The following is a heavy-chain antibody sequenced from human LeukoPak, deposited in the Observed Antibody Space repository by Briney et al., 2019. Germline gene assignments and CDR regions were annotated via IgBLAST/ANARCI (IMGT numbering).Heavy chain of an antibody. CDR3: ARGGGYSLVYYYYGMDV. V-gene: IGHV4-4*02. D-gene: IGHD5-18*01. Sequence: SGTLSLTCAVSGGSISSNNWWSWVRQPPGRGLEWIGEIYHSGSTNYNPSLKSRVTISVDKAKNQFSLKLSSVTAADTAVYYCARGGGYSLVYYYYGMDVWGQGTTVTVSS. CDR1: GGSISSNNW. J-gene: IGHJ6*02. CDR2: IYHSGST.